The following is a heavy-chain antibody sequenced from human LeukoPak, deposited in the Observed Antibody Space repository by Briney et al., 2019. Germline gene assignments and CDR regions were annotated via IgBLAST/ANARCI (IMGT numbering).Heavy chain of an antibody. V-gene: IGHV3-53*01. J-gene: IGHJ6*03. CDR3: ARDGYGNNYMDV. CDR2: IYSGGIT. CDR1: GFTFSSYW. Sequence: GGSLRLSCAASGFTFSSYWMHWVRQAPGKGLEWVSVIYSGGITYYADSVKGRFTISRDNSKNTLYLQINNLRAEDAAVYYCARDGYGNNYMDVWGKGTTVTVSS. D-gene: IGHD1/OR15-1a*01.